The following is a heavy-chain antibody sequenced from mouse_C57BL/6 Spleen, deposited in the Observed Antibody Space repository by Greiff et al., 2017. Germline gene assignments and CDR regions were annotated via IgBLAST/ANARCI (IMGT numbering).Heavy chain of an antibody. CDR3: ARSDSNYAGYYAMDY. J-gene: IGHJ4*01. V-gene: IGHV1-72*01. CDR1: GYTFTSYW. CDR2: IDPNSGGT. D-gene: IGHD2-5*01. Sequence: QVQLKQPGAELVKPGASVKLSCKASGYTFTSYWMHWVKQRPGRGLEWIGRIDPNSGGTKYNEKFKSKATLTVDKPSSTAYMQLSSLPSEDSAVYYCARSDSNYAGYYAMDYWGQGTSVTVSS.